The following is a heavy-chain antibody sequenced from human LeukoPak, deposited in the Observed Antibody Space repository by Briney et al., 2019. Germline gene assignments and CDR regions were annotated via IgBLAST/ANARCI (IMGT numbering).Heavy chain of an antibody. J-gene: IGHJ4*02. V-gene: IGHV3-53*01. CDR1: GFSVSSNY. CDR3: AREFSGCDY. CDR2: LYSGGAT. D-gene: IGHD6-19*01. Sequence: GGSLRLSCAVSGFSVSSNYMTWVRQAPGKGLEWVSVLYSGGATYYADSVKGRFTISRDNPKNTLYLQMNSLRAEDTAVYYCAREFSGCDYWGQGTLVTVSS.